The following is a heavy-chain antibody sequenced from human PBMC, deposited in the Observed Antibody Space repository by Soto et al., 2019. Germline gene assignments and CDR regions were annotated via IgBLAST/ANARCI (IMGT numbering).Heavy chain of an antibody. CDR1: GGSITSGGYC. CDR3: ARDGDYFGSGRPPLLST. Sequence: QVQLQESGPGLVKPSQTLSLTCTVAGGSITSGGYCWTWIRQHPVKGLEWMGHIYYSGSTSYNPSLKSRGTISIDTSKNQFSLRLTSVTAVDTAVYYCARDGDYFGSGRPPLLSTWGKGTLVPVSS. D-gene: IGHD3-10*01. CDR2: IYYSGST. V-gene: IGHV4-31*03. J-gene: IGHJ4*02.